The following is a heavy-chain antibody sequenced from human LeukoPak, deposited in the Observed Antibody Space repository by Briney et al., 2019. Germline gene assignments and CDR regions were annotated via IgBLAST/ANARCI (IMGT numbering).Heavy chain of an antibody. V-gene: IGHV1-2*02. J-gene: IGHJ4*02. Sequence: GASVKVSCKASGYTFTGYYMHWVRQAPGQGLEWMGWINPNSGGTNYAQKFQGRVTMTRDTSISTAYMELSRLRSDDTAVYYCARDSGTYYDILTGYSDFDYWDQGTLVTVSS. CDR2: INPNSGGT. CDR3: ARDSGTYYDILTGYSDFDY. CDR1: GYTFTGYY. D-gene: IGHD3-9*01.